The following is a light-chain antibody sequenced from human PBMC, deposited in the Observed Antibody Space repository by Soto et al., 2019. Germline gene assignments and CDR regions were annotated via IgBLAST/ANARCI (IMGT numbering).Light chain of an antibody. V-gene: IGKV1-9*01. CDR3: QQLNSYPHT. CDR1: QGISSY. Sequence: DIQLTQSPSFLSASVGDRVTITCRASQGISSYLAWYQQKPGKAPKLLIYAASALQSGVPSRFSGSGSVTEFTLTISSLQPEDFATYYCQQLNSYPHTFGGGTKVEI. J-gene: IGKJ4*01. CDR2: AAS.